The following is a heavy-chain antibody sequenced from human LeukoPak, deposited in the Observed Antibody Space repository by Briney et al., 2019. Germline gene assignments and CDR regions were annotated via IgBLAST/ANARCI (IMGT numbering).Heavy chain of an antibody. CDR1: GFNFNSYW. J-gene: IGHJ6*02. CDR3: AREMTTVVTPGYYYGMDV. V-gene: IGHV3-7*01. Sequence: GGSLRLSCAASGFNFNSYWMSWVRQAPRKGLECVANIKQDGSEIYFVDSVKGRFTISRDNAKSSLYLQMNSLRGEDTAVYYCAREMTTVVTPGYYYGMDVWGQGTTVTVSS. CDR2: IKQDGSEI. D-gene: IGHD4-23*01.